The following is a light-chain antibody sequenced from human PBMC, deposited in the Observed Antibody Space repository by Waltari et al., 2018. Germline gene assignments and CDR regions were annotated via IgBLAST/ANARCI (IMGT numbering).Light chain of an antibody. CDR2: EVS. V-gene: IGLV2-14*01. J-gene: IGLJ2*01. CDR3: SSYTSSTHVV. CDR1: SRDGGGFNY. Sequence: QSALTQPASVSGSPGQSITISCTGTSRDGGGFNYVSWYQQQPGKAPKLMIYEVSNRPSGVSNRFSGSKSGNTASLTISGLQAEDEADYYCSSYTSSTHVVFGGGTKLTVL.